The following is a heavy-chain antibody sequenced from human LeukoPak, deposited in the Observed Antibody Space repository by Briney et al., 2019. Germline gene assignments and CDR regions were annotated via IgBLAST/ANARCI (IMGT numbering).Heavy chain of an antibody. D-gene: IGHD1-26*01. CDR2: INPNSGGT. CDR1: GYTFTGYY. V-gene: IGHV1-2*02. Sequence: ASVKVSCKASGYTFTGYYMHWVRQAPGQGLEWMGWINPNSGGTNYAQKFQGRVTMTRDTSISTAYMELSRLRSDDTAVYSCPRDTGRYLSRAWFDPWGQGTLVTVSS. CDR3: PRDTGRYLSRAWFDP. J-gene: IGHJ5*02.